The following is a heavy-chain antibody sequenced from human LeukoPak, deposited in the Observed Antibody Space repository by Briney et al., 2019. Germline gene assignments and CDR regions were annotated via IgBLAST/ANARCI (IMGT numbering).Heavy chain of an antibody. J-gene: IGHJ4*02. CDR3: AKDHIVATMGGDYFDY. D-gene: IGHD5-12*01. CDR1: GFTFSSYA. Sequence: GGSLRLSCAASGFTFSSYAMSWVRQAPGKGLEWVSAISGSGGSTYYADSVKGRFTISRDNSKNTLYLQMNSLRAEDTAVYYCAKDHIVATMGGDYFDYWGQGTLVTVSS. CDR2: ISGSGGST. V-gene: IGHV3-23*01.